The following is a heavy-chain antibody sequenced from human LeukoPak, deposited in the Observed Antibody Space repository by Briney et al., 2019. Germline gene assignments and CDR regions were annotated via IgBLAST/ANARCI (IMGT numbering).Heavy chain of an antibody. J-gene: IGHJ4*02. CDR3: ARGPLGSGYTYFDY. Sequence: SETLSLTCTVSGGSISSDYWSWIRQPPGKGLEWVGYIYYTGNTAHNPSLKTRVTISVDTSKNQFSLKLTSVTAADTAVYYCARGPLGSGYTYFDYWGQGSLDTVSS. D-gene: IGHD5-12*01. CDR2: IYYTGNT. V-gene: IGHV4-59*01. CDR1: GGSISSDY.